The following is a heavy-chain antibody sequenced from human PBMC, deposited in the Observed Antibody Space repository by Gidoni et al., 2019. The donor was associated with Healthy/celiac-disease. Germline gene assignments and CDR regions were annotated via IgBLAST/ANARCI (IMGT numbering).Heavy chain of an antibody. D-gene: IGHD3-22*01. V-gene: IGHV6-1*01. CDR1: GDSVSSNNAA. J-gene: IGHJ5*02. CDR2: TSYRSKWYN. Sequence: QVQLQQSGPGLVKPSQTLSLTCAISGDSVSSNNAAWNWIRQSPPRGLEWLGRTSYRSKWYNDYAASVKGRITINPDTSKNQFSLQVNSVTPEDTAVYYCARYSSPSGFGNWFDPWGQGTLVTVSS. CDR3: ARYSSPSGFGNWFDP.